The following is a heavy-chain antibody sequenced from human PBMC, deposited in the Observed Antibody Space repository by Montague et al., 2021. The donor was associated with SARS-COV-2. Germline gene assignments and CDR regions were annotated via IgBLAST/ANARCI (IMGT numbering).Heavy chain of an antibody. D-gene: IGHD3-10*01. CDR2: ISGSGGST. V-gene: IGHV3-23*01. J-gene: IGHJ4*02. CDR1: GFTFNSYA. CDR3: ARGLMVRGARYYFDY. Sequence: SLRLSCAASGFTFNSYAMSWVRQAPGKGLEWVSAISGSGGSTYYADSVKGRFTISRDNSKNTLYLQMNSLRAEDTAVYYCARGLMVRGARYYFDYWGQGTLVSVSS.